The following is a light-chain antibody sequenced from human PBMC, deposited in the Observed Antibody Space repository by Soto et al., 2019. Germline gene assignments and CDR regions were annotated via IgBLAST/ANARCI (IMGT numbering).Light chain of an antibody. Sequence: PGERANLSCRARQSVSSSLAWYQQKPGLAPTLLISDASSRASAVPDRFTGGGSGTDFTLTIRRLEPEDFALYYCQQYAGSPITFGQGTRLEIK. J-gene: IGKJ5*01. CDR2: DAS. V-gene: IGKV3-20*01. CDR1: QSVSSS. CDR3: QQYAGSPIT.